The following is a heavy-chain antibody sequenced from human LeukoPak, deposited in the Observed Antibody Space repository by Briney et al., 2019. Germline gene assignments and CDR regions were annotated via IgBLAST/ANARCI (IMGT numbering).Heavy chain of an antibody. Sequence: SETLSLTCTVSGGSISSGSYYWSWIRQPAGKGLEWIGRIYISGSTNYNPSLKSRVTISVDTSKNQFSLKLSSVTAADTAVYYCARSGDYDSSGYYYDLVWGWDYWGQGTLVTVSS. D-gene: IGHD3-22*01. CDR1: GGSISSGSYY. CDR2: IYISGST. CDR3: ARSGDYDSSGYYYDLVWGWDY. V-gene: IGHV4-61*02. J-gene: IGHJ4*02.